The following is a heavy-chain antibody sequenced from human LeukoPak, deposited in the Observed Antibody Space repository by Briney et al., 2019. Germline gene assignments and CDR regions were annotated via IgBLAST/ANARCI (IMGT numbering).Heavy chain of an antibody. CDR1: GYSFTTYW. J-gene: IGHJ4*02. CDR3: ARRQGCSSTSCPPDS. Sequence: GESLKISCRGSGYSFTTYWIGWVRQMPGKGLEWMGIIYPGDSVTRYSPSFQGQVTMSADKSINTAYLQWSSLQASDTAMYYCARRQGCSSTSCPPDSWGQGTLVTVSS. D-gene: IGHD2-2*01. V-gene: IGHV5-51*01. CDR2: IYPGDSVT.